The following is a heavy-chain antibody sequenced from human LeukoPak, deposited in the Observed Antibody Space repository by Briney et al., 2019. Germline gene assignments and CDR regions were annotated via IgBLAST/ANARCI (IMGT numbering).Heavy chain of an antibody. CDR2: ISGSGGTI. J-gene: IGHJ4*02. D-gene: IGHD5-24*01. Sequence: PGGSLRLSCAASGFTFSNYAMSWVRQAPGKGLQWVSAISGSGGTIYYADSVRGRFTISRDNSKNTLYLQMNSLRAEETAVYYCAKVQEMATILPPFHYWGQGTLVTVSS. CDR1: GFTFSNYA. CDR3: AKVQEMATILPPFHY. V-gene: IGHV3-23*01.